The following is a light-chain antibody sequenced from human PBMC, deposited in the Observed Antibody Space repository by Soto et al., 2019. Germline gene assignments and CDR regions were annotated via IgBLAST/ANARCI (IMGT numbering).Light chain of an antibody. J-gene: IGKJ1*01. CDR1: QSITTY. V-gene: IGKV1-39*01. CDR2: AAS. Sequence: DIQMTQSPSSLSASVGDRVTITCRASQSITTYLSWYQQKPGKAPNLLIYAASSLQSGVPSRFSGSGSGTDFTLTISSLQPEDFVTYYCQQSYTTPRTFGQGTKVEIK. CDR3: QQSYTTPRT.